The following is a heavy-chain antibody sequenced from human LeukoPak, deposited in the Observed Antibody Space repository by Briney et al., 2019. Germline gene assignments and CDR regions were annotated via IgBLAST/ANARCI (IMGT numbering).Heavy chain of an antibody. CDR3: ARGGGSYYFLFDLDY. Sequence: ASVKVSCKASGGTFSSYAISWVRQAPGQGLEWMGWMNPNSGNTGYAQKFQGRVTITRNTSISTAYMELSSLRSEDTAVYYCARGGGSYYFLFDLDYWGRGTLVTVSS. D-gene: IGHD1-26*01. V-gene: IGHV1-8*03. CDR2: MNPNSGNT. CDR1: GGTFSSYA. J-gene: IGHJ4*02.